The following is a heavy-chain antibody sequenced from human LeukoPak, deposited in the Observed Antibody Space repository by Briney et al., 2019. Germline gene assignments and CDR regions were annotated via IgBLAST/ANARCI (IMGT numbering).Heavy chain of an antibody. CDR2: IKQDGSEK. J-gene: IGHJ4*02. CDR3: AREEGYRHSSGWYFDY. CDR1: GFTYSSYW. Sequence: PGGSLRLSCGASGFTYSSYWMSWVRQAPGKGLEWVDNIKQDGSEKYYVDSVKGRFTISRDNAKNSLYLQMNSLRAEDTAVYYCAREEGYRHSSGWYFDYWGQGTLVTVSS. V-gene: IGHV3-7*03. D-gene: IGHD6-19*01.